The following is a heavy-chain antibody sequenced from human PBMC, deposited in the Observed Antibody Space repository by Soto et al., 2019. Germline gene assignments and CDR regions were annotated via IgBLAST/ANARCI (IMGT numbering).Heavy chain of an antibody. J-gene: IGHJ6*03. D-gene: IGHD6-6*01. CDR2: FDPEDGET. CDR1: GYTLTELS. Sequence: ASVKVSCKVSGYTLTELSMHWVRQAPGKGLEWMGGFDPEDGETIYAQKFQGRVTMTEDTSTDTAYMELSSLRSEDAAVYYCATGCFIAARPNYFYYYMDVWGKGTTVTVSS. V-gene: IGHV1-24*01. CDR3: ATGCFIAARPNYFYYYMDV.